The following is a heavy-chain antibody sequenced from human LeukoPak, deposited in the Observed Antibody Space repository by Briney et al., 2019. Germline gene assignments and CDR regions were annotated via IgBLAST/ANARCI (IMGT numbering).Heavy chain of an antibody. D-gene: IGHD3-10*01. J-gene: IGHJ2*01. CDR1: GFTFSSYS. CDR2: ISSGSGYT. CDR3: ARGQGISMAGRIFDL. V-gene: IGHV3-21*01. Sequence: GGSLRLSCAASGFTFSSYSMNWVRQAPGKGLGWHSSISSGSGYTYYADSVKGPLTISRDNAKNSLYLQMNSLRAEDTAVYYCARGQGISMAGRIFDLWGRGTLVTVSS.